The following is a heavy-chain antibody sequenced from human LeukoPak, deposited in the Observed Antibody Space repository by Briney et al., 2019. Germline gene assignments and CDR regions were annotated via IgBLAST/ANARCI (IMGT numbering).Heavy chain of an antibody. CDR1: GFTFSSYA. V-gene: IGHV3-23*01. Sequence: GGSLRLSCAASGFTFSSYAMGWVRQAPAKGLEWVSSISRIGGSTYYADSVKGRFTLSRDNSKNTLDLQMNSLRVEDTAVYYCAKATDFQYYDTSGYYYYFDYWGQGTLVTVSS. CDR3: AKATDFQYYDTSGYYYYFDY. J-gene: IGHJ4*02. D-gene: IGHD3-22*01. CDR2: ISRIGGST.